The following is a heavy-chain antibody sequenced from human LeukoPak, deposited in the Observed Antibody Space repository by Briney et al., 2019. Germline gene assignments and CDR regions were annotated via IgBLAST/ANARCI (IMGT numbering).Heavy chain of an antibody. Sequence: SETLSLTCTVSGGSISSHYWSWIRQPPGKGLEWIGYIYYSGSTNYSPSLKSRVTISVDTSKNQFSLKLSSVTAADTAVYYCARSGYEDFDFWGQGTLVTVSS. CDR2: IYYSGST. D-gene: IGHD5-12*01. CDR1: GGSISSHY. CDR3: ARSGYEDFDF. V-gene: IGHV4-59*08. J-gene: IGHJ4*02.